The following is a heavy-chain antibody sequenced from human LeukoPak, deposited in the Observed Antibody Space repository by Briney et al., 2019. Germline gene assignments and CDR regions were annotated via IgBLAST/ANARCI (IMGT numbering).Heavy chain of an antibody. D-gene: IGHD3-10*01. V-gene: IGHV3-21*01. J-gene: IGHJ4*02. CDR3: ARVSSLWSFDS. Sequence: KPGGSLRLSCAASGFTFSSYSMNWVRQAPGKGLEWVSSISSSSSYIYYADSVKGRFTISRDNARNTLYQQLSSLGAEDTALYYCARVSSLWSFDSWGQGTLVTVSS. CDR1: GFTFSSYS. CDR2: ISSSSSYI.